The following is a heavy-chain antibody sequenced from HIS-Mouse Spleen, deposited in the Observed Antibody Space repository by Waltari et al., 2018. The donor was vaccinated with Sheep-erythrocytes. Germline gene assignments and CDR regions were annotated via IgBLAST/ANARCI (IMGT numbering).Heavy chain of an antibody. CDR3: AQTGATTPHFDY. Sequence: QVQLVQSGAEVKKPGSSVKDSCKASGGPFSSYAISWVRQAPGQGLEWMGRIIPILGIANYAQKFQGRVTITADKSTSTAYMELSSLRSEDTAVYYCAQTGATTPHFDYWGQGTLVTVSS. CDR1: GGPFSSYA. V-gene: IGHV1-69*04. CDR2: IIPILGIA. J-gene: IGHJ4*02. D-gene: IGHD1-26*01.